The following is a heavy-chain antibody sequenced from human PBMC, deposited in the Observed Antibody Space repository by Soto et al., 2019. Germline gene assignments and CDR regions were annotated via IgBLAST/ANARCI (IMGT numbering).Heavy chain of an antibody. CDR3: ARDLPYCGGDCSFGFDY. CDR2: ISSNGGST. J-gene: IGHJ4*02. Sequence: GGSLRLSCAASGFTFSSYAMHWVRQAPGKGLEYVSAISSNGGSTYYANSVKGRFTISRDNSKNTLYLQMGSLRAEDMAVYYCARDLPYCGGDCSFGFDYRGQGTLVTVSS. V-gene: IGHV3-64*01. D-gene: IGHD2-21*02. CDR1: GFTFSSYA.